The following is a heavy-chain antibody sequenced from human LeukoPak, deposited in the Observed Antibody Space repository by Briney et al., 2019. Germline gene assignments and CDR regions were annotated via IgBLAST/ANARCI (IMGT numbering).Heavy chain of an antibody. J-gene: IGHJ4*02. CDR3: ARDQEDYGGNSPLGY. D-gene: IGHD4-23*01. Sequence: GGSLRLSCAASGFTFSSYWMHWVRQAPGKGLVWVSRINTDGSGTTYADSVKGRFTISRDNAENTLYLQMNSLRAEDTAIYYCARDQEDYGGNSPLGYWGQGTLVTVSS. CDR1: GFTFSSYW. CDR2: INTDGSGT. V-gene: IGHV3-74*01.